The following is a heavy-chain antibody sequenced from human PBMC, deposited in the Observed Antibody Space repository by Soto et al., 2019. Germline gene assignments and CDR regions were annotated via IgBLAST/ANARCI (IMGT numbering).Heavy chain of an antibody. Sequence: EVQLVESGGGLVKPGGSLRLSCAASGFTFSSYSMNWVRQAPGKGLEWVSSISSSSSYIYYADSVKGRFTISRDNAKKSLYLQMNSLRAEDTAVYYCARGGDDFWSGYQYYYYYMDVWGKGTTVTVS. CDR2: ISSSSSYI. D-gene: IGHD3-3*01. V-gene: IGHV3-21*01. CDR3: ARGGDDFWSGYQYYYYYMDV. J-gene: IGHJ6*03. CDR1: GFTFSSYS.